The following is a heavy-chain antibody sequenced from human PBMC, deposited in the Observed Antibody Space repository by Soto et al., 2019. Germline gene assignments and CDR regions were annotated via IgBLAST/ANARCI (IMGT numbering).Heavy chain of an antibody. CDR3: ARDPGSSSSYFDD. CDR2: ISYDGSNK. CDR1: GFTFSSYA. J-gene: IGHJ4*02. Sequence: PGGSLRLSCAASGFTFSSYAMHWVRQAPGKGLEWVAVISYDGSNKYYADSVKGRFTISRDNSKNTLYLQMNSLRAEDTAVYYCARDPGSSSSYFDDWGQGTLVTVSS. D-gene: IGHD6-6*01. V-gene: IGHV3-30-3*01.